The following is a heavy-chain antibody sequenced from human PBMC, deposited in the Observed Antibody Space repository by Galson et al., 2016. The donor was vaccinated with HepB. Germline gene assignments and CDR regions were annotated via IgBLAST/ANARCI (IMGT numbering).Heavy chain of an antibody. CDR2: IKRNSDGGTR. V-gene: IGHV3-15*01. Sequence: SLRLSCAASGFSFTNAWMNWVRQAPGKGLERVACIKRNSDGGTRDYAAPVRARFVISRDDSNNTLYLEMHGLTAEDTAVYYCVTGPFDYWGQGSLVVVS. CDR1: GFSFTNAW. CDR3: VTGPFDY. J-gene: IGHJ4*02.